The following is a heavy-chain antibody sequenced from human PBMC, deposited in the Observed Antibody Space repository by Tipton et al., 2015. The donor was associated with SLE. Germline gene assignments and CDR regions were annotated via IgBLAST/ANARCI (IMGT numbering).Heavy chain of an antibody. CDR1: GFTFDDYT. D-gene: IGHD6-19*01. J-gene: IGHJ4*02. Sequence: GSLRLSCAASGFTFDDYTMHWVRQAPGKGLEWVSLISWDGGSTYYADSVKGRFTISRDNAKNSLYLQMNSLRAEDTAVYYCARGGQWLVPFDYWGQGTLVTVSS. V-gene: IGHV3-43*01. CDR3: ARGGQWLVPFDY. CDR2: ISWDGGST.